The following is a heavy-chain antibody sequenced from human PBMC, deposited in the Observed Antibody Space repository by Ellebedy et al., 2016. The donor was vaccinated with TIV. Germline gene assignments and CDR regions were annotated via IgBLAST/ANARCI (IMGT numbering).Heavy chain of an antibody. J-gene: IGHJ4*02. CDR1: GFTFSDYY. CDR2: ISSSTTYT. CDR3: ARAGIVGAIVD. Sequence: GESLKISCAASGFTFSDYYMSWIRQAPGKGLEWISYISSSTTYTNYADSVKGRFTISRDNAKNSLYLRMNSLRAEDTAKFYCARAGIVGAIVDWGQGTLVTVSS. D-gene: IGHD1-26*01. V-gene: IGHV3-11*06.